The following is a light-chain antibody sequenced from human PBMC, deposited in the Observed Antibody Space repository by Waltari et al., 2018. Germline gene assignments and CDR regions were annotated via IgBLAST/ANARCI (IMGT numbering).Light chain of an antibody. V-gene: IGKV4-1*01. J-gene: IGKJ4*01. Sequence: DIVLTQSPDTLAVSLGERATINCKSSQSVLYISNNKNYLAWYQQKPGQPPRLLIHRASARESGVPDRFSGSGSGTDFTLTISSLQAEDVAVYYCQQYYTTLTFGGGTKVEI. CDR2: RAS. CDR1: QSVLYISNNKNY. CDR3: QQYYTTLT.